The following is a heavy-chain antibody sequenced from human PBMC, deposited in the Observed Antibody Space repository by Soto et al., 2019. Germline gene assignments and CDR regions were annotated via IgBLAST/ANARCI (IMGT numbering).Heavy chain of an antibody. J-gene: IGHJ6*02. D-gene: IGHD3-16*01. CDR1: GFTFSSYA. V-gene: IGHV3-23*01. CDR2: ISGSGGST. CDR3: AKGGGTKGGPNYYYGMDV. Sequence: EVQLLESGGGLVQPGGSLRLSCAASGFTFSSYAMSWVRQAPGKGLEWVSAISGSGGSTYYADSVKGRFTISRDNSKTTLYLQMNSLRAEDTAVYYWAKGGGTKGGPNYYYGMDVWGQGTTVTVSS.